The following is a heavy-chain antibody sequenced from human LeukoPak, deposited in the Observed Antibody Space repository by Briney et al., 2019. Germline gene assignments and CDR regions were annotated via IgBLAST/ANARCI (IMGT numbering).Heavy chain of an antibody. D-gene: IGHD2-21*02. CDR1: RGTFRSYT. Sequence: GASVKVSCMASRGTFRSYTFSWVRQAPGQGLEWMGRIFPILGIANYAQKLQGRVTITADRSPSTAYMEMSGLRSEYTGVSYCVGATVNWFDPWGQGTLVTVSS. CDR3: VGATVNWFDP. CDR2: IFPILGIA. V-gene: IGHV1-69*02. J-gene: IGHJ5*01.